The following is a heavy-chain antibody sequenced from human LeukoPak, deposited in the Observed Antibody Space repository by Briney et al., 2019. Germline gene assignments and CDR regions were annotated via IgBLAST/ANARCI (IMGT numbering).Heavy chain of an antibody. Sequence: GGSLRLSCAASGFTFSDSYMSWIRQAPGKGLEWVSYINSSSTYTDYAGSVKGRFTISRDNARNSLYLQMNSLRDEDTAVYYCAREGVAVAEVVDGMDVWGQGTTVTVSS. D-gene: IGHD6-19*01. CDR2: INSSSTYT. CDR3: AREGVAVAEVVDGMDV. V-gene: IGHV3-11*06. J-gene: IGHJ6*02. CDR1: GFTFSDSY.